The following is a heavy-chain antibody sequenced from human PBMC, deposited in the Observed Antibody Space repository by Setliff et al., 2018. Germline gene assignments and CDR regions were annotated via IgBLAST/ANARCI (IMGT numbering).Heavy chain of an antibody. CDR2: ITSSGTTT. Sequence: LSLSCAASGFTFSTFAMSWVRQAPGKGLEWVSHITSSGTTTFYTDSVKGRFAISRDNAKNSLYLQMNSLRAEDTAVYYCARDRISRYYDSGAHAFDIWGQGTMVTVSS. V-gene: IGHV3-48*03. CDR1: GFTFSTFA. J-gene: IGHJ3*02. D-gene: IGHD3-22*01. CDR3: ARDRISRYYDSGAHAFDI.